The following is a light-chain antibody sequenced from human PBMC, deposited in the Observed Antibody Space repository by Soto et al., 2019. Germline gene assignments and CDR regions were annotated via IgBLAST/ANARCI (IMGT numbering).Light chain of an antibody. V-gene: IGLV2-8*01. CDR3: SSYAGIHNLV. CDR2: EVN. Sequence: QSALTQPPSASGSPGQSVTISCTGTSSDVGGYNSVSWYQQHPGKAPKLMTYEVNKRPSGVPDRFSGSKSGNTASLTVSGLQADDEADYYCSSYAGIHNLVFGGGTKLTVL. J-gene: IGLJ3*02. CDR1: SSDVGGYNS.